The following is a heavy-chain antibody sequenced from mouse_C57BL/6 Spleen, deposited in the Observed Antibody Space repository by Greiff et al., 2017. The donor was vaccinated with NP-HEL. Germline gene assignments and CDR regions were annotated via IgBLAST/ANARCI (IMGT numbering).Heavy chain of an antibody. CDR3: AREKFITTVVATDYAMDY. J-gene: IGHJ4*01. CDR1: GYAFSSSW. CDR2: IYPGDGDT. D-gene: IGHD1-1*01. Sequence: QVQLQQSGPELVKPGASVKISCKASGYAFSSSWMNWVKQRPGKGLEWVGRIYPGDGDTNYNGKFKGKATLTADKSSSTAYMQLSSLTSEDSAVYFCAREKFITTVVATDYAMDYWGQGTSVTVSS. V-gene: IGHV1-82*01.